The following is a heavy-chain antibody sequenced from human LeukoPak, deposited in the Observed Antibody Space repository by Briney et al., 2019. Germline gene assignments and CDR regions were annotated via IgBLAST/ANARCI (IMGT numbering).Heavy chain of an antibody. CDR3: ARSPHIWFAERGYFDP. Sequence: GGSLRLSCAASGFTFSSYAMSWVRQAPGKGLEWVANIKQDGSEKYYVDSVKGRFTISRDNAKNSLYLQMNSLRAEDTAVYYCARSPHIWFAERGYFDPWGQGTLVTVSS. D-gene: IGHD3-10*01. CDR1: GFTFSSYA. CDR2: IKQDGSEK. V-gene: IGHV3-7*01. J-gene: IGHJ5*02.